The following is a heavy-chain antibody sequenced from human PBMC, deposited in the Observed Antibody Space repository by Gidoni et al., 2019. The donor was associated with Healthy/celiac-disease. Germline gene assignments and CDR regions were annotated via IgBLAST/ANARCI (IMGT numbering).Heavy chain of an antibody. V-gene: IGHV1-69*02. CDR1: GGTFSSYT. CDR3: ARGGGGYCSGGSCPNDDYYYGMDV. J-gene: IGHJ6*02. Sequence: QVQLVQSGAEVKKPGSSVKVSCKASGGTFSSYTISWVRQAPGQGLEWMGRIIPILGIANYAQKFQGRVTITADKSTSTAYMELSSLRSEDTAVYYCARGGGGYCSGGSCPNDDYYYGMDVWGQGTTVTVSS. D-gene: IGHD2-15*01. CDR2: IIPILGIA.